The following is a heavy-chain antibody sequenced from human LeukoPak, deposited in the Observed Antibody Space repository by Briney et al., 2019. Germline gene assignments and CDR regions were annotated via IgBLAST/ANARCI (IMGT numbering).Heavy chain of an antibody. Sequence: PSETLSLTCAVYGGSFSGYYWSWIRQPPGKGLEWIGEINHSGSTNYNPSLKSRVTISVDTSKNQFSLKLSSVTAADTAVYYCARGYCSSTSCRRCYYMDVWGKGTTVTVSS. J-gene: IGHJ6*03. V-gene: IGHV4-34*01. CDR2: INHSGST. CDR1: GGSFSGYY. CDR3: ARGYCSSTSCRRCYYMDV. D-gene: IGHD2-2*01.